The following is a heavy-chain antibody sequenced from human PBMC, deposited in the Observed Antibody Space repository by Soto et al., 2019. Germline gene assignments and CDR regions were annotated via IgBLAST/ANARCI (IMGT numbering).Heavy chain of an antibody. V-gene: IGHV3-53*01. CDR3: HGDGY. Sequence: EVQVVESGGGLIQPGGSLRLSCEVSGFSVTANYMSWVRQAPEKGLEWVSVIYSGGSTYYVDSVKGRFSISRDISKNTLDLQMNILRAEDAAVYYCHGDGYWGQGTLVTVSS. J-gene: IGHJ4*02. CDR1: GFSVTANY. CDR2: IYSGGST.